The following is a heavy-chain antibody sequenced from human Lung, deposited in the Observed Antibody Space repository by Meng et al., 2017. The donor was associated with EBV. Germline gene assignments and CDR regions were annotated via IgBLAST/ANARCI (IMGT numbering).Heavy chain of an antibody. CDR3: AATVNDGYFDY. D-gene: IGHD4-11*01. V-gene: IGHV4-34*01. J-gene: IGHJ4*02. CDR1: GGSFSGYY. Sequence: LQQWDAGLLKPSETLSLRCAVSGGSFSGYYWSWIRQPPGKGLEWIGEINHSGSTNYNPSLKSRVTISVDTSKNQFSLKLSSVTAADTAVYYCAATVNDGYFDYWGQGTLVTVSS. CDR2: INHSGST.